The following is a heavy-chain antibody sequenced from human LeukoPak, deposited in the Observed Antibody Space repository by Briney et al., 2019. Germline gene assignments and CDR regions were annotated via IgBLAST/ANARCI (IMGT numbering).Heavy chain of an antibody. CDR1: GYSFTSYW. Sequence: GESLKISCKGSGYSFTSYWIGLVRHMPGKGLEWMGIIYPGDSDTRYSPSFQGQVTISADKSISTAYLQWSSLKASDTAMYYCARSLAYSSGWYSTSYWGQGTLVTVSS. J-gene: IGHJ4*02. CDR3: ARSLAYSSGWYSTSY. CDR2: IYPGDSDT. D-gene: IGHD6-19*01. V-gene: IGHV5-51*01.